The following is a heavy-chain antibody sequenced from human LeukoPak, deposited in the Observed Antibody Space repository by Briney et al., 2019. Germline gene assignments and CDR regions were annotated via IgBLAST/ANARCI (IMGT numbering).Heavy chain of an antibody. J-gene: IGHJ1*01. CDR1: GYTLTELS. D-gene: IGHD6-13*01. Sequence: ASVRVSCKVSGYTLTELSMHWVRQAPGKGLEWMGRFDPEDGETIYAQKFQGRVTMTEDTSTNTAYMELSSLRSEDTAVYYCATQQLVRFVLRFQHWGQGTLVTVSS. CDR3: ATQQLVRFVLRFQH. CDR2: FDPEDGET. V-gene: IGHV1-24*01.